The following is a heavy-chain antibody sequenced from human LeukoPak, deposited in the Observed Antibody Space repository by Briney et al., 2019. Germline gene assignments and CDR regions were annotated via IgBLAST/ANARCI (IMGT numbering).Heavy chain of an antibody. CDR1: GGSISSYY. CDR2: MYYSGST. V-gene: IGHV4-59*01. Sequence: SETLSLTCIASGGSISSYYWSWIRQPPGKGLEWIGYMYYSGSTNYNPSLKSRVTISGDTSKNQFSLKLSSVTAADTAVYYCARVGGSGSYFGWFDPWGQGTLVTVSS. J-gene: IGHJ5*02. D-gene: IGHD3-10*01. CDR3: ARVGGSGSYFGWFDP.